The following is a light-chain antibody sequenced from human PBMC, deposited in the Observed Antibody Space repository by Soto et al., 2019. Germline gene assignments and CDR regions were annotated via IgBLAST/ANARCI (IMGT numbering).Light chain of an antibody. Sequence: EIVLTPSPNTLSLSPGERATLSCRPGHGVTSSYSPWYQQQPGQAPRLLIYGASSRATGIPYRCSGSGSGTDFTLTISRLEPEDFAVYYCQQYNRSPATFGQGTKVDIK. CDR2: GAS. CDR3: QQYNRSPAT. V-gene: IGKV3-20*01. CDR1: HGVTSSY. J-gene: IGKJ1*01.